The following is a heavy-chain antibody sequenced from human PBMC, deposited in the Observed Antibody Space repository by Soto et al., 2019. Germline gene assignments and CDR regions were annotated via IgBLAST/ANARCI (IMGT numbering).Heavy chain of an antibody. CDR1: GFTFSSYG. CDR2: ISYDGSNK. Sequence: QVQLVESGGGVVQPGRSLRLSCAASGFTFSSYGMHWVRQAPGKGLEWVAVISYDGSNKYYADSVKGRFTISRDNSKNTLYLQMNSLRAEYTAVYYCAKLGGFIVTLPNDAFDIWGQGTMVTVSS. CDR3: AKLGGFIVTLPNDAFDI. V-gene: IGHV3-30*18. J-gene: IGHJ3*02. D-gene: IGHD3-16*02.